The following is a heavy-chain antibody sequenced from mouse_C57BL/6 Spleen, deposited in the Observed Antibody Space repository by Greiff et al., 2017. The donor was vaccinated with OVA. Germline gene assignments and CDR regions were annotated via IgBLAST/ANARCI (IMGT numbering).Heavy chain of an antibody. Sequence: EVKLMESGGGLVKPGGSLKLSCAASGFTFSDYGMHWVRQAPEKGLEWVAYISSGSSTIYYADTVKGRFTISRDNAKNTLFLQMTSLRSEDTDEYYCARGPPPGGPYGYFDVWGTGTTVTVSA. CDR3: ARGPPPGGPYGYFDV. CDR2: ISSGSSTI. J-gene: IGHJ1*03. V-gene: IGHV5-17*01. CDR1: GFTFSDYG. D-gene: IGHD1-1*02.